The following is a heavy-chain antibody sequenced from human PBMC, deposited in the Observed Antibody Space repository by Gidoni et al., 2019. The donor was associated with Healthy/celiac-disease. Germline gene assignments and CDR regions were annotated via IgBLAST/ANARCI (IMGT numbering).Heavy chain of an antibody. CDR3: ARDGPNYYDSSGYYFDY. J-gene: IGHJ4*02. CDR2: ISYDGRNK. Sequence: QVQLVESGGGVVQPGVSVRPCCAASGVTFRSSAMHWVRQAPGKGLEWVAVISYDGRNKYYADSVKCRFTIARDNSKNTLYLQRNSLRAEDTAVYYCARDGPNYYDSSGYYFDYWGQGTLVTVSS. CDR1: GVTFRSSA. D-gene: IGHD3-22*01. V-gene: IGHV3-30*04.